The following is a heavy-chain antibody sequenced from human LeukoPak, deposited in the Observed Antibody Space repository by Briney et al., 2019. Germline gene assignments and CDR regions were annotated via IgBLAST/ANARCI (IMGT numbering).Heavy chain of an antibody. V-gene: IGHV3-72*01. CDR2: TRNKANSFTT. CDR1: GFTFNDHY. CDR3: ARGDDYNRRSFDY. J-gene: IGHJ4*02. D-gene: IGHD5-24*01. Sequence: GGSLRLSCAASGFTFNDHYMDWVRQAPGKGLEWVGRTRNKANSFTTEYAASVRGRCTISRDDSKNSLYLQMNSPKTDDAAVYYCARGDDYNRRSFDYWGQGTLVTVSS.